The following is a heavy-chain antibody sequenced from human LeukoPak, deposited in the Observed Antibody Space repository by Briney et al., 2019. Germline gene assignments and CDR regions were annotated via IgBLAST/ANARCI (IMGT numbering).Heavy chain of an antibody. Sequence: PGGSLRLSCAASGFTFSSYAMHWVRQAPGKGLEWVAVISYDGSNKYYADSVKGRFTISRDNSKNTPYLQMNSLRAEDTAVYYCARENCGGDCYSSYYYYYGMDVWGQGTTVTVSS. D-gene: IGHD2-21*02. V-gene: IGHV3-30-3*01. CDR3: ARENCGGDCYSSYYYYYGMDV. J-gene: IGHJ6*02. CDR1: GFTFSSYA. CDR2: ISYDGSNK.